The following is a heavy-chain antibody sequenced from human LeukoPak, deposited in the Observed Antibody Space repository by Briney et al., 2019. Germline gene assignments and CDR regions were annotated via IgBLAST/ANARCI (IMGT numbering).Heavy chain of an antibody. D-gene: IGHD5-12*01. CDR2: IRSKAYGGTT. CDR3: ARGPIHLWLHNGMDV. CDR1: GFIFGDHA. Sequence: GGSLRLSCTASGFIFGDHAMSWVRQAPGKGLEWVGFIRSKAYGGTTEYAASVKGRFTISRDDSEGIAYLQMNCLRIDDTAVYYCARGPIHLWLHNGMDVWGQGTTVIVFS. V-gene: IGHV3-49*04. J-gene: IGHJ6*02.